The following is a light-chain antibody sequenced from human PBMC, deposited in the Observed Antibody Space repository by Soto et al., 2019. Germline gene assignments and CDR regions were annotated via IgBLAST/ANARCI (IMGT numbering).Light chain of an antibody. CDR1: QT. Sequence: EIALTQSPAPLSLSPGERATLSCRASQTPGQAPRLLIYGASSRATGIPDRFSGSGSGTDFTLTISRLEPEDFAVYYCQQHGISHITFGQGTRLEIK. V-gene: IGKV3-20*01. CDR3: QQHGISHIT. J-gene: IGKJ5*01. CDR2: GAS.